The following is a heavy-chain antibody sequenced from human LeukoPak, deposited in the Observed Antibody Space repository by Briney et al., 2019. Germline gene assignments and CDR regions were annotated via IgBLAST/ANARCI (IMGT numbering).Heavy chain of an antibody. Sequence: PGGSLRLSCVASGFTFSSYWMHWVRQDPRKGLVWVSRINGDGRSINYADSVRGRFTLSRDNAKNTLYLQMNTLRVEDTAVYYCTRDLMDYDVSTGLHHYYMDVWGQGTTVTVSS. J-gene: IGHJ6*02. CDR1: GFTFSSYW. V-gene: IGHV3-74*01. CDR3: TRDLMDYDVSTGLHHYYMDV. D-gene: IGHD3-9*01. CDR2: INGDGRSI.